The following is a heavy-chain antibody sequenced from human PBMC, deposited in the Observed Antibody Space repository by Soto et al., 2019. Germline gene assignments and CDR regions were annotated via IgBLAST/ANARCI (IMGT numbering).Heavy chain of an antibody. V-gene: IGHV3-23*01. D-gene: IGHD3-10*01. CDR3: ARGAAGGLITMVRGSGPALDY. Sequence: AGGSLRLSCAASGFTFSNYAMSWVRKTTGKGLEWVSAIIYSGSSTYYADSVKGRFTISRDNSKNTLYLQMNSLRAEDTAVYYCARGAAGGLITMVRGSGPALDYWGQGTLVTVSS. J-gene: IGHJ4*02. CDR1: GFTFSNYA. CDR2: IIYSGSST.